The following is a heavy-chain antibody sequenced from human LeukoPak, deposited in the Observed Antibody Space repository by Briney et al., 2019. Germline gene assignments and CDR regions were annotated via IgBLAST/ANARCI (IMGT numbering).Heavy chain of an antibody. CDR3: AREGSTIFYDY. CDR1: GFTSSSYS. D-gene: IGHD3-3*01. CDR2: ISSSSSTI. Sequence: GGSLRLSCAASGFTSSSYSMNWVRQAPGKGLEWVSYISSSSSTIYYADSVKGRFTISRDNAKNSLYLQMNSLRAEDTAVYYCAREGSTIFYDYWGQGTLVTVSS. J-gene: IGHJ4*02. V-gene: IGHV3-48*01.